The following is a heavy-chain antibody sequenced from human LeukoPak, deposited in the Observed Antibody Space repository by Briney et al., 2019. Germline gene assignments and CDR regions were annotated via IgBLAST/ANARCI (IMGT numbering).Heavy chain of an antibody. Sequence: GGSLRLSCAASGFTFSSYAMSWVRQAPGKELEWVSAISGSGGSTYYADSVKGRFTISRDNAKNSLYLQMNSLRAEDTAVYYCAGYDILTGYYHFDYWGQGTLVTVSS. CDR2: ISGSGGST. V-gene: IGHV3-23*01. D-gene: IGHD3-9*01. CDR3: AGYDILTGYYHFDY. CDR1: GFTFSSYA. J-gene: IGHJ4*02.